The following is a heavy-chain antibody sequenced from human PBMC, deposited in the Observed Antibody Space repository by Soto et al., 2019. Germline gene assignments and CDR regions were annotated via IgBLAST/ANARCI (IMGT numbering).Heavy chain of an antibody. CDR2: INPGGGRT. J-gene: IGHJ4*02. V-gene: IGHV1-46*01. D-gene: IGHD2-21*02. Sequence: VSMKGSCKSSGYTFTRYYIYWVRQAPGQGLEWVAMINPGGGRTNYAQMFQGRVTLTRDTSTGTVDMELSSLTSDDTAVYYCARGPSCGGDCYLFDYCGQGSLVTVSS. CDR1: GYTFTRYY. CDR3: ARGPSCGGDCYLFDY.